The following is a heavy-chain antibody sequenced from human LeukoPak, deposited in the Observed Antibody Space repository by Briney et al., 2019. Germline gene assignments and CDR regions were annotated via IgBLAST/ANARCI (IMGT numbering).Heavy chain of an antibody. CDR1: GGSFSGYY. CDR3: ARHRFSGWYYDY. D-gene: IGHD6-19*01. CDR2: IYYSGST. J-gene: IGHJ4*02. Sequence: SETLSLTCAVYGGSFSGYYWSWIRQPPGKGLEWIGYIYYSGSTNYNPSLKSRVTISVDTSKNRFSLKLSSVTAADTAVYYCARHRFSGWYYDYWGQGTLVTVSS. V-gene: IGHV4-59*08.